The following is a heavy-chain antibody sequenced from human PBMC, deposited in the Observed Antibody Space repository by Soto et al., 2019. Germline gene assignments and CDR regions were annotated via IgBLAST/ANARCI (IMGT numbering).Heavy chain of an antibody. CDR3: AKRMYNDMRSGMDV. CDR1: GFTFSSYA. V-gene: IGHV3-23*01. J-gene: IGHJ6*02. CDR2: ISGSGGST. Sequence: EVQLLESGGGLGQPGGSLRLSCEASGFTFSSYAMSWGRQAPGKGRGWVAGISGSGGSTNYADSVRGRFTISRDNSKKTVYLQMNSLRVEDRAVYYCAKRMYNDMRSGMDVWGQGTTVTVSS. D-gene: IGHD1-1*01.